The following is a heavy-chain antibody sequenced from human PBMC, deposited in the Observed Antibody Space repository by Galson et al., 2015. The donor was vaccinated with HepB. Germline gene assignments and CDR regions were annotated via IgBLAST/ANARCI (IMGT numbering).Heavy chain of an antibody. D-gene: IGHD4-17*01. Sequence: SLRLSCAVSGYIFSPYSIDWVRQAPGKGLEWVSSISSTGTYIYYADSVKGRFTISRDNTKNSVFLQINSLRVEDTAIYYCAGDDYGDYVEAFDIWGQGTMVTVSS. CDR3: AGDDYGDYVEAFDI. CDR1: GYIFSPYS. J-gene: IGHJ3*02. CDR2: ISSTGTYI. V-gene: IGHV3-21*01.